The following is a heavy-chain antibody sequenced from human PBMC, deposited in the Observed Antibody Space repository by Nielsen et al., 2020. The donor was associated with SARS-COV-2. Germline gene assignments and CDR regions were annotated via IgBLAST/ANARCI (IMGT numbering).Heavy chain of an antibody. CDR3: AKDIGPWFGEFGY. D-gene: IGHD3-10*01. V-gene: IGHV3-9*01. CDR1: GFTFDDYA. J-gene: IGHJ4*02. CDR2: ISWNSGSI. Sequence: SLRLSCAASGFTFDDYAMHWVRQAPGKGLEWVSGISWNSGSIGYADSVKGRFTISRDNAKNSLYLQMNSLRAEDTALYYCAKDIGPWFGEFGYWGQGTLVTVSS.